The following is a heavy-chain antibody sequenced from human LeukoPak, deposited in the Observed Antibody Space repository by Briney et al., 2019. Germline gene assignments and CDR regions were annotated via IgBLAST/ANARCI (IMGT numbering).Heavy chain of an antibody. CDR3: ARGLFVVVPAAIVSDFDY. CDR2: IWYDGSNK. D-gene: IGHD2-2*01. V-gene: IGHV3-33*01. CDR1: GFIFSNYG. Sequence: GGSLRLSCAASGFIFSNYGMHWVRQAPGKGLEWVAVIWYDGSNKYYADSVKGRFTISRDNSKNTLYLRMNSLRAEDTAEYYCARGLFVVVPAAIVSDFDYWGQGALVTVSS. J-gene: IGHJ4*02.